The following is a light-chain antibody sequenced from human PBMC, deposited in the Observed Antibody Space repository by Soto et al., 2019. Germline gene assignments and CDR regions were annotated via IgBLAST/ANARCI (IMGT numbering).Light chain of an antibody. V-gene: IGLV2-11*01. CDR2: DVN. CDR1: SSDVGGYVY. CDR3: CSYAGRFTYV. J-gene: IGLJ1*01. Sequence: QSALTQPRSVSGSPGQSVTISCTGTSSDVGGYVYVSWYQHHPGKAPKLMIYDVNERPSGVPDRFSCSKFDNTASLTISGLQAEDEADYYCCSYAGRFTYVFGTGTKVTVL.